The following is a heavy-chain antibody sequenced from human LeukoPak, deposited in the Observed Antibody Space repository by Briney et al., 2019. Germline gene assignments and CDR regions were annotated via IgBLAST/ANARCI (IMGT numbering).Heavy chain of an antibody. CDR2: IYYSGST. CDR3: ARHRIAVPGTRDGYYHYIDV. J-gene: IGHJ6*03. CDR1: GGSISSYY. Sequence: KSSETLSLTCTVSGGSISSYYWSWIRQPPGKGLEWIGYIYYSGSTNYNPSLKSRVTISVDTSRNQFSLKLSSVTAADTAMYYCARHRIAVPGTRDGYYHYIDVWGKGTTVTISS. D-gene: IGHD6-19*01. V-gene: IGHV4-59*01.